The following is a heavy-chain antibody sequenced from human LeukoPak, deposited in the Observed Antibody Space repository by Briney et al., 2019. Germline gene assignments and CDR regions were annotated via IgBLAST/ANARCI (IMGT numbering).Heavy chain of an antibody. J-gene: IGHJ4*02. CDR2: IVPIFGTA. CDR1: GGTFSSYA. V-gene: IGHV1-69*06. Sequence: SVKVSCKASGGTFSSYAISWVRQAPGQGLEWMGGIVPIFGTANYAQKFQGRVTITADKSTSTAYMELSSLRSEDTAVYYCARTVANSGYDLASLGYWGQGTLVTVSS. CDR3: ARTVANSGYDLASLGY. D-gene: IGHD5-12*01.